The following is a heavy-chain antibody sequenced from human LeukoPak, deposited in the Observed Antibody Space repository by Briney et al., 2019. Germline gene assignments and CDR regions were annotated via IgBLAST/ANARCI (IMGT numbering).Heavy chain of an antibody. V-gene: IGHV4-4*02. CDR3: SRESGPFCPFGH. CDR1: GCSFTTTNY. Sequence: SGTLSLTCGVSGCSFTTTNYWSWLRAPPGGGLEWIGEISLAGRTRYTPSLKSRVNISIDESKSHLYLNLASVTAADTAVYYCSRESGPFCPFGHWGQGTLVAVTS. CDR2: ISLAGRT. D-gene: IGHD1-26*01. J-gene: IGHJ4*02.